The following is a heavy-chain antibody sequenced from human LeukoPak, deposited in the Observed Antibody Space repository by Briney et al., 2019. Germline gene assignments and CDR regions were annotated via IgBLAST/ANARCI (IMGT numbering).Heavy chain of an antibody. V-gene: IGHV4-39*01. CDR2: IYYTGST. CDR3: ARLRWLHPGFDY. J-gene: IGHJ4*02. Sequence: SETLSLTCSVSGGSINSSLFYWSWIRQSPGQRLEWIGTIYYTGSTYYNPSLKSRAIMSVDTSKNHFSLKLSSVSPADTAVYYCARLRWLHPGFDYWGRGTLVSISS. CDR1: GGSINSSLFY. D-gene: IGHD5-12*01.